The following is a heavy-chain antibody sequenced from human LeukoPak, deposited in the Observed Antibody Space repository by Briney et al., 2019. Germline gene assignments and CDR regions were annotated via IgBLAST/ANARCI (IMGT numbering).Heavy chain of an antibody. CDR1: GFTFSSYE. Sequence: GGSLRLSCAASGFTFSSYEMNWVRQAPGKGLEWVSYISSSGSTIYYADSVKGRFTISRDNAKNSLYLQMNSLRAEDTAVYYCARGPYLGYCSSTSCYAAGYYFDYWGQGTLVTVSS. CDR3: ARGPYLGYCSSTSCYAAGYYFDY. D-gene: IGHD2-2*01. J-gene: IGHJ4*02. V-gene: IGHV3-48*03. CDR2: ISSSGSTI.